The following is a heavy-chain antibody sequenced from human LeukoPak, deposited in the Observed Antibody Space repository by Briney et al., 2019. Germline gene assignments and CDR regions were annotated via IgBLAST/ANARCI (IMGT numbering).Heavy chain of an antibody. CDR2: IYHSGST. Sequence: SETLSLTCTVSGGSISSSSYYWGWIRQPPGKGLEWIGSIYHSGSTYYNPSLKSRVTISVDTSKNQFSLKLSSVTAADTAVYYCARDQRGYDGFFDPWGQGTLVTVSS. CDR3: ARDQRGYDGFFDP. J-gene: IGHJ5*02. CDR1: GGSISSSSYY. V-gene: IGHV4-39*07. D-gene: IGHD2-15*01.